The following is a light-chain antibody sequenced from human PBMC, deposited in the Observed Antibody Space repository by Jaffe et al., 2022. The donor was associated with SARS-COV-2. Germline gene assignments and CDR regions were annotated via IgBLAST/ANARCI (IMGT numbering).Light chain of an antibody. CDR2: EVS. CDR1: SSDVGSYKY. Sequence: QSALTQPPSASGSPGQSVTISCTGTSSDVGSYKYVSWYQHHPGKAPKLMIYEVSKRPSGVPDRFSGSKSGNTASLTVSGLQAEDEADYYCSSYAGSNIVFGGGTKLTVL. J-gene: IGLJ3*02. V-gene: IGLV2-8*01. CDR3: SSYAGSNIV.